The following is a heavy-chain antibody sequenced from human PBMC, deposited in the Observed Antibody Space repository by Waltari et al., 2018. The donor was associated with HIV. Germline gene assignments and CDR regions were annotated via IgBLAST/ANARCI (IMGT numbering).Heavy chain of an antibody. D-gene: IGHD3-9*01. CDR2: VYISGSA. J-gene: IGHJ2*01. CDR3: ARGLDILTGYYHWFSDL. V-gene: IGHV4-61*02. Sequence: QVQLQESGPGLVKPSQTLSLTCTVSGGSITRGSYSWIWIRQPAGKGLEWIGRVYISGSANYNPPLRSRVTMSLDTSKNQFSLKLSSVTAADTAVYYCARGLDILTGYYHWFSDLWGRGTLVTVSS. CDR1: GGSITRGSYS.